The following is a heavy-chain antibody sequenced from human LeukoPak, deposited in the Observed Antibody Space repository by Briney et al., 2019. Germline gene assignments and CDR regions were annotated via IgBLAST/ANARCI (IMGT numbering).Heavy chain of an antibody. CDR1: GFTFSSYW. V-gene: IGHV3-30*18. CDR2: ISFDGNTK. CDR3: AKDLCSTTCYTAY. D-gene: IGHD2-2*02. Sequence: GGSLRLSCSASGFTFSSYWMCWVRQAPGKGLEWVAVISFDGNTKHSADSVKGRFTISRDSSKNTLYLQMNSLKAEDTAVYYCAKDLCSTTCYTAYWGQGTLVTVSS. J-gene: IGHJ4*02.